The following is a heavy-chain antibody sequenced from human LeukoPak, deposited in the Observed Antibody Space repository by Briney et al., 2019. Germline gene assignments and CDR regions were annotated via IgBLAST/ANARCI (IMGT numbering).Heavy chain of an antibody. J-gene: IGHJ4*02. CDR2: IYPGDSDT. V-gene: IGHV5-51*01. CDR3: ARRDYYDSSGSHEYYFDY. D-gene: IGHD3-22*01. Sequence: GESLKISCKGSGCSFTSYWIGWVRQMPGKGLEWMGIIYPGDSDTRYSPSFQGQVTISADKSISTAYLQWSSLKASDTAMYYCARRDYYDSSGSHEYYFDYWGQGTLVTVSS. CDR1: GCSFTSYW.